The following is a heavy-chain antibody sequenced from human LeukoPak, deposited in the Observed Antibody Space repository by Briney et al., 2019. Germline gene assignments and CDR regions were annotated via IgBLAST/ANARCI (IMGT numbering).Heavy chain of an antibody. V-gene: IGHV3-48*01. Sequence: GGSLRLSCAASGFTFSSYSMDWVRQAPGKGLEWVSYISSSSSTIYYADSVKGRFTISRDNAKNSLYLQMNSLRAEDTAVYYCARGGVRQWLVKYYFDYWGQGNLVTVSS. J-gene: IGHJ4*02. CDR1: GFTFSSYS. CDR2: ISSSSSTI. CDR3: ARGGVRQWLVKYYFDY. D-gene: IGHD6-19*01.